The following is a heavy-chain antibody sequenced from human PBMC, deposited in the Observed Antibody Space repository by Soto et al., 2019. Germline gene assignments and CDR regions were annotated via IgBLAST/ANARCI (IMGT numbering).Heavy chain of an antibody. D-gene: IGHD6-19*01. CDR1: GFTFSSYG. J-gene: IGHJ4*02. Sequence: QVQLVESGGGVVQPGRSLRLSCAASGFTFSSYGMHWVRQAPGKGLEWVAVIWYDGGNKYYADSVKGRFTISRDNSKNTLYLQMNSLRAEDTAVYYCARDRYSSGWYDFDYWGQGTLVTVSS. V-gene: IGHV3-33*01. CDR2: IWYDGGNK. CDR3: ARDRYSSGWYDFDY.